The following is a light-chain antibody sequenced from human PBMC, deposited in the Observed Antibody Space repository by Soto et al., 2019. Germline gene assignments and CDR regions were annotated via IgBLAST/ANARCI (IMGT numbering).Light chain of an antibody. CDR3: QQYNNWPIT. CDR1: RSVSSD. CDR2: GPP. Sequence: EIVMTQSPATLSVSPGGRATLSCRASRSVSSDLAWYQQKPGQAPRLLIYGPPTRATGIPARFSGSGSGTEFTLTISSLQSEDFAVYYCQQYNNWPITFGQGTRLEIK. V-gene: IGKV3-15*01. J-gene: IGKJ5*01.